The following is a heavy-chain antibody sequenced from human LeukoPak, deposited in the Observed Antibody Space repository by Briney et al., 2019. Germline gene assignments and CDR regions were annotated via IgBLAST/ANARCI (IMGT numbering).Heavy chain of an antibody. CDR1: GGSISSYY. J-gene: IGHJ6*03. CDR2: IYYSGST. D-gene: IGHD6-13*01. CDR3: ARDRAGYSSIIYYYYYYMDV. V-gene: IGHV4-59*01. Sequence: PSETLSLTCTVSGGSISSYYWSWIRQPPGKGLEWIGYIYYSGSTNYNPSLKSRVTISVDTSKNQFSLKLSSVTAADTAVYYCARDRAGYSSIIYYYYYYMDVWGKGTTVTISS.